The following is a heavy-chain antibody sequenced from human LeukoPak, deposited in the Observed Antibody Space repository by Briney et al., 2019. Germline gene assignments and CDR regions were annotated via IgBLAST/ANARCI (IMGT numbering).Heavy chain of an antibody. Sequence: GGSLRLSCATSGFTFSTYAMHWVRQAPGKGLEWVASIRNDGTNKNHVDSVKGRFTISRDNSKNTLFLQMDSLRPEDTAIYYCAKSWSGYYHYYMDVWAKGTRVTVPS. CDR2: IRNDGTNK. J-gene: IGHJ6*03. CDR1: GFTFSTYA. V-gene: IGHV3-30*02. D-gene: IGHD3-3*01. CDR3: AKSWSGYYHYYMDV.